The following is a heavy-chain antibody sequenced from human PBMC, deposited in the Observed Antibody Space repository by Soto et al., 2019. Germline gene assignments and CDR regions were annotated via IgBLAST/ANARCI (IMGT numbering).Heavy chain of an antibody. CDR1: GFSIISSSYY. J-gene: IGHJ4*02. CDR2: IYYTGST. V-gene: IGHV4-39*01. Sequence: PSATLSLSCTFSGFSIISSSYYWVWIRQPPGKGLEWIGIIYYTGSTYYNPSLKSRVTISVDTSKNQFSLKLSSVTAADTAVYYCARLKWYYDSSGYYYGYYFDYWGQGTLVTVSS. D-gene: IGHD3-22*01. CDR3: ARLKWYYDSSGYYYGYYFDY.